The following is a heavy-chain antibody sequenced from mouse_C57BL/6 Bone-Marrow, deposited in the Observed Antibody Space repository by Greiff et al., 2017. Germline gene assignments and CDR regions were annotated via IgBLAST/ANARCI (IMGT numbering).Heavy chain of an antibody. CDR2: IHPNSGST. J-gene: IGHJ2*01. D-gene: IGHD2-10*01. Sequence: VQLQQPGAELVKPGASVKLSCKASGYTFTSYWMHWVKQRPGQGLEWIGMIHPNSGSTNYNEKFKSKATLTVAKSSSTAYMQLSSLTSEDSAVYYCARNLLFYFDYWGQGTTLTVSS. CDR1: GYTFTSYW. CDR3: ARNLLFYFDY. V-gene: IGHV1-64*01.